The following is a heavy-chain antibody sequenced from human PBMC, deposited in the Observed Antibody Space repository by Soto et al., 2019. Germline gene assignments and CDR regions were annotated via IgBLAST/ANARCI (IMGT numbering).Heavy chain of an antibody. Sequence: GGALRLSCAASGFTFSDHYMDWVRQAPGKGLEWVGRTRNKANSYTTEYAASVKGRFTISRDDSKNSLYLQMNSLKTEDTAVYYCARDSANRVKGSYYYYYMDVWGKGTTVTVSS. CDR3: ARDSANRVKGSYYYYYMDV. D-gene: IGHD4-4*01. V-gene: IGHV3-72*01. CDR2: TRNKANSYTT. J-gene: IGHJ6*03. CDR1: GFTFSDHY.